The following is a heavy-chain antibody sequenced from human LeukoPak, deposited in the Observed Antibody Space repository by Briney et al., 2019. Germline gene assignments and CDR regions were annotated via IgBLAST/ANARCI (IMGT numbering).Heavy chain of an antibody. CDR3: GRHAVGYGNYFDF. CDR1: GVSISSYY. J-gene: IGHJ4*02. CDR2: IYFSGST. V-gene: IGHV4-59*08. D-gene: IGHD5-12*01. Sequence: SETLSLTCTVSGVSISSYYWSWIRQPPGKGLEWIGYIYFSGSTKYSPSLESRVTISVDASKNQFSLRLSSVTAADTAVYYCGRHAVGYGNYFDFWGQGTLVTVSS.